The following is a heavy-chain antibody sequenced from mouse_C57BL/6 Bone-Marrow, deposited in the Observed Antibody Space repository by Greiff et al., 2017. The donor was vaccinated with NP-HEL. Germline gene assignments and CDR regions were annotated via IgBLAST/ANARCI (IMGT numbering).Heavy chain of an antibody. CDR3: ARHTTVVAYYYAMDY. CDR1: GFTFSSYG. J-gene: IGHJ4*01. V-gene: IGHV5-6*01. CDR2: ISSGGSYT. D-gene: IGHD1-1*01. Sequence: EVHLVESGGDLVKPGGSLKLSCAASGFTFSSYGMSWVRQTPDKRLEWVATISSGGSYTYYPDSVKGRFTISRDNAKNTLYLQMSSLKSEDTAMYYCARHTTVVAYYYAMDYWGQGTSVTVSS.